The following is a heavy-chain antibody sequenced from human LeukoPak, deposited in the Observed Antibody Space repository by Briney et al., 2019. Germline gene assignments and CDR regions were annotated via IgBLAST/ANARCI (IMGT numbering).Heavy chain of an antibody. CDR1: GXSITSFY. D-gene: IGHD2-15*01. CDR3: ASTGYCIGGSCYSNYFDH. J-gene: IGHJ4*02. V-gene: IGHV4-59*08. Sequence: SETLSLTCTVSGXSITSFYWSWIRQPPGKGQEWIGYIYFSGSTNYNPSLKSRVTVSLDTTKNQVSLKLSSVSAADTAVYYCASTGYCIGGSCYSNYFDHWGQGTLVTVSS. CDR2: IYFSGST.